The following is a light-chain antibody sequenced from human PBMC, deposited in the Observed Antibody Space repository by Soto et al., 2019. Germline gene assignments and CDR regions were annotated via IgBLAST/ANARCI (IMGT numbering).Light chain of an antibody. Sequence: DIQMTQSPPTLSASVGDRVTISCRASESITNWLAWYQHKPGKAPKLLIYKASSLESGVPSRFSGSGSGTEFTLTISSLQPDDFATYYCQQHSSYEVTFGQGTELEI. J-gene: IGKJ2*01. V-gene: IGKV1-5*03. CDR1: ESITNW. CDR2: KAS. CDR3: QQHSSYEVT.